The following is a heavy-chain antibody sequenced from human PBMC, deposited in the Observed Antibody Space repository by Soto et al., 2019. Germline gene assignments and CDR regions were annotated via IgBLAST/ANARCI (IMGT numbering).Heavy chain of an antibody. J-gene: IGHJ3*02. CDR3: ARDSSGYMAFDI. V-gene: IGHV1-18*01. CDR1: GYTFTSYG. Sequence: ASVKVSCKASGYTFTSYGISWVRQAPGQGLEWMGWISAYNGNTNYAQKLQGRVTMTTDTSTSTAYMELRSLRSDDTAVYYRARDSSGYMAFDIWGQGTMVTVSS. D-gene: IGHD3-22*01. CDR2: ISAYNGNT.